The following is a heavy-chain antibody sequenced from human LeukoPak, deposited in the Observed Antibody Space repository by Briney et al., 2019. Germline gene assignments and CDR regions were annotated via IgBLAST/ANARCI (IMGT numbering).Heavy chain of an antibody. CDR2: ISDDGSNK. D-gene: IGHD3-9*01. Sequence: PGGSLRLSCAASGFTFSSYGIHWVRQAPGKGLEWVAVISDDGSNKYYADSVKGRFTISRDNSKNTLYLQMNSLRAEDTAVYYCARAYDILTGYYVFWGQGTLVTVSS. V-gene: IGHV3-30*03. CDR1: GFTFSSYG. J-gene: IGHJ4*02. CDR3: ARAYDILTGYYVF.